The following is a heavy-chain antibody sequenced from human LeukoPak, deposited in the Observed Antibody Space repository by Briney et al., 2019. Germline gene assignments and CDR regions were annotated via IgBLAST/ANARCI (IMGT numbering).Heavy chain of an antibody. J-gene: IGHJ4*02. Sequence: GGSLRLSCAASGFTFGSYWMHWVRQAPGKGLVWVSRINSDGSITSYADSVKGRFTISRDNAKNTLYLQMNSLRAEDTAVYYCARAVSGNYYDYWGQGTLVTVSS. D-gene: IGHD1-26*01. CDR2: INSDGSIT. CDR3: ARAVSGNYYDY. V-gene: IGHV3-74*01. CDR1: GFTFGSYW.